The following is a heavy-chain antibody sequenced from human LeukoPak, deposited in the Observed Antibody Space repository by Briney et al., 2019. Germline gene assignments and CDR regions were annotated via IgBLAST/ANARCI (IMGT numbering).Heavy chain of an antibody. V-gene: IGHV3-21*01. D-gene: IGHD4-17*01. CDR1: GFTFSSYS. J-gene: IGHJ4*02. CDR3: ARGLRSYSYFDY. Sequence: GGSLRLSCAASGFTFSSYSMNWVRQAPGKGLAWVSSISSSSSYIYYADSVKGRFTISRDNAKNSLYLQMNSLRAEDTAVYYCARGLRSYSYFDYWGQGTLVTVSS. CDR2: ISSSSSYI.